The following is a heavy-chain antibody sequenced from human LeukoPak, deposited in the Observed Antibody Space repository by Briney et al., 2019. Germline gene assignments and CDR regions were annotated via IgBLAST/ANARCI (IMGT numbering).Heavy chain of an antibody. V-gene: IGHV3-53*01. Sequence: GGSLRLSCAASGFTVSSDYMTWVRQAPGKGLEWVSVIYSGGSTYYADSVKGRFTISRDNSKNTLYLQMNSLRAEDTAVYYCARDPPGYSFDYWGQGTLVTVSS. CDR3: ARDPPGYSFDY. D-gene: IGHD2-15*01. CDR2: IYSGGST. CDR1: GFTVSSDY. J-gene: IGHJ4*02.